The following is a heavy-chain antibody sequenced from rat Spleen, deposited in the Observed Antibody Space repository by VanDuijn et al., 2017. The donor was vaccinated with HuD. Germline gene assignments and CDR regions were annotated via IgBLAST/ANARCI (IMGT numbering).Heavy chain of an antibody. Sequence: EVQLVESGGGLVQSGRSLKLSCAASGFTFSDYAMAWVRQAPKKGLEWVATIIYDGSRIYYRDSVKGRFTISRDNAKSTLYLQMNSLRSEDTATYYCARPPYDGTYYHYFDYWGQGVMVTVSS. CDR1: GFTFSDYA. CDR3: ARPPYDGTYYHYFDY. D-gene: IGHD1-12*02. V-gene: IGHV5-17*01. J-gene: IGHJ2*01. CDR2: IIYDGSRI.